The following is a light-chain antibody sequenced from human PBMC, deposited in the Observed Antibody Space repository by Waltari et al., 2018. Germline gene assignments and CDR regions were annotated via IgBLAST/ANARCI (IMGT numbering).Light chain of an antibody. Sequence: AIQMTQSPSSLSASVGDRVTLTCRASEDIRNDLGWYQQKPGKAPRLLIVAASTLQSGVPSRFSGSGSGTDFTLTISSLQPEDFATYFCLQDYIFPLTFGGGTTVEI. CDR2: AAS. CDR1: EDIRND. J-gene: IGKJ4*01. V-gene: IGKV1-6*01. CDR3: LQDYIFPLT.